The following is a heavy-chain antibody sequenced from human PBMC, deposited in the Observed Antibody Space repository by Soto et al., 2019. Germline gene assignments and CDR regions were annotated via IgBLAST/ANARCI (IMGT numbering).Heavy chain of an antibody. J-gene: IGHJ6*02. CDR3: TTEGGTKDLVAARPPIDYYYGMDV. Sequence: GGSLRLSCAASGFTFSNAWMNWVRQAPGKGLEWVGRIKSKTDGGTTDYAAPVKGRFTISRDDSKNTLYLQMNSLKTEDTAVYYCTTEGGTKDLVAARPPIDYYYGMDVWGQGTTVTVSS. V-gene: IGHV3-15*07. D-gene: IGHD6-6*01. CDR2: IKSKTDGGTT. CDR1: GFTFSNAW.